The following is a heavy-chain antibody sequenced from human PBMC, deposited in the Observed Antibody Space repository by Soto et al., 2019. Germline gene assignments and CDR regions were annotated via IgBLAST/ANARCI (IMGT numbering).Heavy chain of an antibody. J-gene: IGHJ4*02. D-gene: IGHD3-22*01. Sequence: ASVKVSCKASGYTFTDYYIHWVRQAPGQGLEWMGWINPISTATNFAWNFQGRVTLTRDTSIDTAYMELSRLTSDDTALYYCARSYYYDSEFHLWGKGALVTVSX. V-gene: IGHV1-2*02. CDR3: ARSYYYDSEFHL. CDR1: GYTFTDYY. CDR2: INPISTAT.